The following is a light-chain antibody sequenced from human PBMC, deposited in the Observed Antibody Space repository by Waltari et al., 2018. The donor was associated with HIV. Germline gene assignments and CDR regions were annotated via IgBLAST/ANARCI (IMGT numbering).Light chain of an antibody. J-gene: IGKJ4*01. CDR3: QQYDNLSFA. V-gene: IGKV1-33*01. Sequence: DIQMTQSPSSPSSSVADRLTITCQASQDIRNYLTWYQVKPGKAPKLLLYDPSNLEVGVPSRFSGSRSGTDVTFTISSLQPEDIATYCCQQYDNLSFACGGGTTVEI. CDR2: DPS. CDR1: QDIRNY.